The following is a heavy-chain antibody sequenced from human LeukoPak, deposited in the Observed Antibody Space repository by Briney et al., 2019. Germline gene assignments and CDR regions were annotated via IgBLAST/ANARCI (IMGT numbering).Heavy chain of an antibody. CDR2: ISAYNGNT. CDR3: ARAFGYSSSWYSFDP. D-gene: IGHD6-13*01. CDR1: GYTFTSYG. J-gene: IGHJ5*02. Sequence: ASVKVSCKASGYTFTSYGISWVRQAPGQGLEWMGWISAYNGNTNYAQKLQGRVTTTTDTSTSTAYMELRSLRSDDTAVYYCARAFGYSSSWYSFDPWGQGTLVTVSS. V-gene: IGHV1-18*01.